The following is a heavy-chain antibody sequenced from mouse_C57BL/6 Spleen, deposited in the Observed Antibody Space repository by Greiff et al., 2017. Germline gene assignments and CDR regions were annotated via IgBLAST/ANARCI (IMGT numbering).Heavy chain of an antibody. D-gene: IGHD2-5*01. Sequence: QVQLQQPGAELVRPGSSVKLSCKASGYTFTSYWMHWVKQRPIQGLEWIGNIDPSDSETHYNQKFKDKATLTVDKSSSTAYMQLSSLTSEDSAVYYCARTDYSNPSFAYWGQGTLVTVAA. J-gene: IGHJ3*01. CDR3: ARTDYSNPSFAY. CDR1: GYTFTSYW. CDR2: IDPSDSET. V-gene: IGHV1-52*01.